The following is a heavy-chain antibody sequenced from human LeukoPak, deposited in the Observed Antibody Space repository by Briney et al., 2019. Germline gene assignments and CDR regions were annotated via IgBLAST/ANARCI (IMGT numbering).Heavy chain of an antibody. J-gene: IGHJ4*02. V-gene: IGHV3-11*01. CDR3: AREPHTAMAYDY. CDR2: ISSSGSTI. D-gene: IGHD5-18*01. CDR1: GFTFSDYC. Sequence: PGGSLRLSCAASGFTFSDYCMSWIRQAPGKGLEWVSYISSSGSTIYYADSVKGRFTISRDNAKNSLYLQMNSLRAEDTAVYYCAREPHTAMAYDYWGQGTLVTVSS.